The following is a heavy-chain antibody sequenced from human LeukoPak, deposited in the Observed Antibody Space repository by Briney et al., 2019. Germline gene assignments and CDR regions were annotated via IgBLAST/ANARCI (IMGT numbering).Heavy chain of an antibody. J-gene: IGHJ5*02. CDR1: GFTFSGYE. D-gene: IGHD6-13*01. V-gene: IGHV3-48*03. Sequence: GGSLRLSCAAPGFTFSGYEMNWVRQAPGKGLEWVSYISRSGSTIYYADSVKGRFTISRDNAKNSLYLLMNSLRAEDTAVYYFPREHPKSSSWFNWFDPWGQGTLVTVSS. CDR3: PREHPKSSSWFNWFDP. CDR2: ISRSGSTI.